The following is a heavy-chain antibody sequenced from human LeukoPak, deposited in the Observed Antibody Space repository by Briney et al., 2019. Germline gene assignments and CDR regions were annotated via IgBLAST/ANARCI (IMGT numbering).Heavy chain of an antibody. D-gene: IGHD2-21*02. Sequence: PSETLSLTCTVSGGSISSSSYYWGWIRQPPGKGLEWIGRIYYSGSTYYNPSLKSRFTISVDTSKNQFSLKLSSVTAADTAVYYCARQTGGDYGGGYFDYWGQGTLVTVSS. CDR2: IYYSGST. V-gene: IGHV4-39*01. J-gene: IGHJ4*02. CDR3: ARQTGGDYGGGYFDY. CDR1: GGSISSSSYY.